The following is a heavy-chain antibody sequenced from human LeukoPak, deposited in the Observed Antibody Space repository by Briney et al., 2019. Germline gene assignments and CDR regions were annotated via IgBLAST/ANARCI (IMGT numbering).Heavy chain of an antibody. J-gene: IGHJ4*02. CDR3: AREVRWAAGTSRRKYDY. CDR1: GYTFTSYG. Sequence: GASVKVSCKASGYTFTSYGISWVRQAPGQGLEWMGWISAYNGNTNYAQKLQGRVTMTTDTSTSTAYMEQRSLRSDDTAVYYCAREVRWAAGTSRRKYDYWGQGTLVTVSS. V-gene: IGHV1-18*01. CDR2: ISAYNGNT. D-gene: IGHD6-13*01.